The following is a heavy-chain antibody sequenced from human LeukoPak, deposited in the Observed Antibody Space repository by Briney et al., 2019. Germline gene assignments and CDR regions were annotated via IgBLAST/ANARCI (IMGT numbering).Heavy chain of an antibody. D-gene: IGHD2-15*01. CDR1: GDSINGGDYY. V-gene: IGHV4-30-4*01. CDR2: IFYSGKT. Sequence: TSQTLSLTCTVSGDSINGGDYYWSWIRQPPGKGLEWIGYIFYSGKTYYNPSLKSRVTISVDTSKNQFSLKLSSVTAADTAVYYCARRGGGCSGGYCYFLFNYWGQGALVTVSS. J-gene: IGHJ4*02. CDR3: ARRGGGCSGGYCYFLFNY.